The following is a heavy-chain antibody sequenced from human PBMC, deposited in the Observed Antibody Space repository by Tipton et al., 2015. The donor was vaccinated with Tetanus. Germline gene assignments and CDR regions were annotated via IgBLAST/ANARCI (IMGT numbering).Heavy chain of an antibody. V-gene: IGHV4-31*02. CDR3: ARDQGGGRVVRLNWFDP. CDR1: GGSINSGGYF. CDR2: IYYSGTT. D-gene: IGHD6-6*01. J-gene: IGHJ5*02. Sequence: LRLSCTVSGGSINSGGYFWNWLRQYPGKGLEWIGYIYYSGTTHFNPSLKSRLVMSVDVSKNQFSLNLTSVTAADTAVYYCARDQGGGRVVRLNWFDPWGQGTLVTVSS.